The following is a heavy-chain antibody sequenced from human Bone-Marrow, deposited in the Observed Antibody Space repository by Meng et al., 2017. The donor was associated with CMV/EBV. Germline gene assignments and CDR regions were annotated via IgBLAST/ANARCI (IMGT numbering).Heavy chain of an antibody. CDR1: GFTFSSYG. J-gene: IGHJ6*02. CDR3: AKAYSSSYPYSYYGMDV. CDR2: IRYDGSNK. Sequence: GGSLRLSCAASGFTFSSYGMHWVRQAPGKGLEWVAFIRYDGSNKYYADTVKGRFTISRDNSKNTLYLQMNSLRAEDTAVYYCAKAYSSSYPYSYYGMDVWGQGTTVTFSS. V-gene: IGHV3-30*02. D-gene: IGHD6-6*01.